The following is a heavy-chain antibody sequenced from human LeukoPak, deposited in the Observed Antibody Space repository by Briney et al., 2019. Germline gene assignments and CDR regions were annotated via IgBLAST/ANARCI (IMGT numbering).Heavy chain of an antibody. Sequence: SETLSLTCTVSGGSISSSSYYWGWIRQPPGKGLEWIGSIYYSGSTYYNPSLKSRVTISVDKSKNQFSPKLSSVTAADTAVYYCARYSSSSPYYYYYYMDVWGKGTTVTVSS. V-gene: IGHV4-39*07. D-gene: IGHD6-6*01. CDR3: ARYSSSSPYYYYYYMDV. J-gene: IGHJ6*03. CDR2: IYYSGST. CDR1: GGSISSSSYY.